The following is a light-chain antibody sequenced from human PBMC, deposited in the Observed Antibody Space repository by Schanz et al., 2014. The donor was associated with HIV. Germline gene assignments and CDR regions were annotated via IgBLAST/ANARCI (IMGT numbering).Light chain of an antibody. CDR3: QQYNNWPIT. CDR1: QSVDSY. CDR2: GVS. V-gene: IGKV3-15*01. Sequence: EIVLTQSPATLSLSPGERAVLSCRASQSVDSYLAWYRQKPGQAPRLLIYGVSTRATGIPARFSGSGSGTEFTLTISSLQSEDFAVYYCQQYNNWPITFGQGTRLETK. J-gene: IGKJ5*01.